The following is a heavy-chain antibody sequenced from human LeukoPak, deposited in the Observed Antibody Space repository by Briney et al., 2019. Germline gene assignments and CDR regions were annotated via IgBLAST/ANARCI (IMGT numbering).Heavy chain of an antibody. CDR1: GFSFTSYA. D-gene: IGHD5-18*01. J-gene: IGHJ5*02. Sequence: GGSLRLSCAASGFSFTSYAMSWVRQAPGKGLEWVSAISGSGGSTYYADAVKGRFTISRDNSKSTLYLHVSSLRAEDTAVYYCAKDRGNNYGLGVSWGQGTLVTVSS. CDR2: ISGSGGST. V-gene: IGHV3-23*01. CDR3: AKDRGNNYGLGVS.